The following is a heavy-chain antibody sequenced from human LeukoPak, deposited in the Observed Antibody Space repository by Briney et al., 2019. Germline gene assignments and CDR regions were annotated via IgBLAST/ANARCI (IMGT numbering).Heavy chain of an antibody. J-gene: IGHJ4*02. D-gene: IGHD2-2*01. Sequence: ASVKVSCKASGYTFTGYYMHWVRQAPGQELEWMGWINPNSGGTNYAQKFQGRVTMTRGTSISTAYMELSRLRSDDTAVYYCARSRYCSSTSCYYFDYWGQGTLVTVSS. V-gene: IGHV1-2*02. CDR1: GYTFTGYY. CDR2: INPNSGGT. CDR3: ARSRYCSSTSCYYFDY.